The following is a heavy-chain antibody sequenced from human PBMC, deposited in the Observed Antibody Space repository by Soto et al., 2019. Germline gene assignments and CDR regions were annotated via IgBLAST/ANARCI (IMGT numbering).Heavy chain of an antibody. J-gene: IGHJ4*02. Sequence: GGSLRLSCAASGFTFSSYVMHWVRQAPGKGLEWVAVISYDGSNKYYADSVKGRFTISRDNSKNTLYLQMNSLRAEDTAVYYCAKDRGAVAGNFDYWGQGTLVTVSS. D-gene: IGHD6-19*01. CDR3: AKDRGAVAGNFDY. V-gene: IGHV3-30*18. CDR2: ISYDGSNK. CDR1: GFTFSSYV.